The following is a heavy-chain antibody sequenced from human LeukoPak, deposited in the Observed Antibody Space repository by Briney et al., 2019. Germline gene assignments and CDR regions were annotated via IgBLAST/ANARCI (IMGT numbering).Heavy chain of an antibody. Sequence: SETLSLTCAVSGGSISSSNWWCWVRQPPGKGLEWIGEIYHSGSTNYNPSLKSRVTISVDKSENQFSLKLSSVTAADTAVYYCARGIIRGVIIMGYWGQGTLVTVSS. CDR1: GGSISSSNW. CDR2: IYHSGST. V-gene: IGHV4-4*02. D-gene: IGHD3-10*01. CDR3: ARGIIRGVIIMGY. J-gene: IGHJ4*02.